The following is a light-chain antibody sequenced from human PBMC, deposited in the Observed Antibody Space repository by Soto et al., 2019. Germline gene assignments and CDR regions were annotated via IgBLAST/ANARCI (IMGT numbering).Light chain of an antibody. V-gene: IGKV3-11*01. J-gene: IGKJ4*01. CDR3: QQRNNWPLT. Sequence: EVVLTQSPDTLSLSPVERATLSCRASQDVGKFLDWYQQKPGLSPSLVIYETSKRATDIPDRFSGSGSGTDFTLTINHLEPEDVGVYYCQQRNNWPLTFGGGTKVELK. CDR2: ETS. CDR1: QDVGKF.